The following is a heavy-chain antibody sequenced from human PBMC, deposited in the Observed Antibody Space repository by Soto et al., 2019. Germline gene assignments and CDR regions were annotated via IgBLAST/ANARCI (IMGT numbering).Heavy chain of an antibody. CDR2: SRNKANSYST. V-gene: IGHV3-72*01. D-gene: IGHD1-26*01. CDR1: GFTFSDHY. Sequence: EVQLVESGGGLVQPGGSLRLSCAASGFTFSDHYMDWVRQAPGKGLEWVGRSRNKANSYSTEYAASVKVRFTISRDESKNSRYLQMNSLKTEDTAVYYCARFSGSYTRGLDYWGQGTLVTVSS. CDR3: ARFSGSYTRGLDY. J-gene: IGHJ4*02.